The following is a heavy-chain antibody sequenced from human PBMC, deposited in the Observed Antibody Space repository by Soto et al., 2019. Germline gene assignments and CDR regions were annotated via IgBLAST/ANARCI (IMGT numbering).Heavy chain of an antibody. Sequence: QVQLVQSGAEVKKPGASVKVSCKISGFSLSRLSMHWVRQAPGKGLEWMGGFDPEDGETNYAQKFQGRVTMTEDTSTDTAFMELTSLRSDDTAIYYCTTVITTVTFDSWGQGTLVTVSS. CDR3: TTVITTVTFDS. J-gene: IGHJ4*02. V-gene: IGHV1-24*01. D-gene: IGHD4-17*01. CDR2: FDPEDGET. CDR1: GFSLSRLS.